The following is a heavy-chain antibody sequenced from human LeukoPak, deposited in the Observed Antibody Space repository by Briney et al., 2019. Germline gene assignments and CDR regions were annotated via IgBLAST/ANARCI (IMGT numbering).Heavy chain of an antibody. V-gene: IGHV1-24*01. CDR2: FDPEDGET. CDR3: ATDSSGRDAFDI. Sequence: ASVKVSCKVSGYTLTELSMHWVRQAPGKGLEWMGGFDPEDGETIYAQKFQGRVTMTEDISTDTAYMELSSLRSEDTAVYYCATDSSGRDAFDIWGQGTMVTVSS. J-gene: IGHJ3*02. D-gene: IGHD6-19*01. CDR1: GYTLTELS.